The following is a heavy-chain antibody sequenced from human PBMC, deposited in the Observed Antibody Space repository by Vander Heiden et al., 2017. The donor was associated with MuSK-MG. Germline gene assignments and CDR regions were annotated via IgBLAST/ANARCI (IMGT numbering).Heavy chain of an antibody. CDR1: GSTFRTHS. J-gene: IGHJ4*02. D-gene: IGHD3-22*01. V-gene: IGHV3-48*04. Sequence: EVQLVESGGGLVQPGGSLRLSCAASGSTFRTHSMVWVPQAPGKGMEWVSYITSQSDATYYAASVKGRLTVSRDNAKNSLSLQLNSLRAEDTALYYCARGRWEGSGFYDYWGQGILGTVSS. CDR3: ARGRWEGSGFYDY. CDR2: ITSQSDAT.